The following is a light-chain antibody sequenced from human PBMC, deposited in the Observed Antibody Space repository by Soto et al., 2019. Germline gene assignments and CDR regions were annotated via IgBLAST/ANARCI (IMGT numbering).Light chain of an antibody. Sequence: DIQMTQSPSSLSASVGDRVTITCRASQSISSYLNWYQQKPGKAPKLLIYAASSLQSGVPSRFSGSGSVTDFTLTISSLQPEDFPTYYCQQSYSTPLTFGGGTKVEIK. V-gene: IGKV1-39*01. CDR3: QQSYSTPLT. CDR1: QSISSY. CDR2: AAS. J-gene: IGKJ4*01.